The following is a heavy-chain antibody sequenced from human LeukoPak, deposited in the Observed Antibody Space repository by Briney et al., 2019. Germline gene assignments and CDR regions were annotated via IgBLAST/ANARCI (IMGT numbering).Heavy chain of an antibody. D-gene: IGHD6-19*01. J-gene: IGHJ4*02. CDR3: VKDITPEAVTGALGY. CDR1: GFTFDDYA. CDR2: ISWNNGNI. Sequence: PGGSLRLSCAASGFTFDDYAMHWVRQAPGKGLEWVSGISWNNGNIGYADSVKGRFTISRDNAKNSLYLQMTSLRAEDTALYYCVKDITPEAVTGALGYWGQGTLVTVSS. V-gene: IGHV3-9*01.